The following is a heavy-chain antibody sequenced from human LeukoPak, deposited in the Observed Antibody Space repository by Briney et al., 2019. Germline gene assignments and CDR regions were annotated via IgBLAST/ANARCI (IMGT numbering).Heavy chain of an antibody. J-gene: IGHJ4*02. CDR1: GFTFSGSA. CDR3: TRPFFGVAPTGVDY. Sequence: PGGSLTLSCAASGFTFSGSAFHWVRQASGKGLEWVGRIRSKPNSYATAYAASVKGTFTISRDESKTTAYLQMNSLKTEDTAVYYCTRPFFGVAPTGVDYWGQGTLVTVSS. D-gene: IGHD3-3*01. CDR2: IRSKPNSYAT. V-gene: IGHV3-73*01.